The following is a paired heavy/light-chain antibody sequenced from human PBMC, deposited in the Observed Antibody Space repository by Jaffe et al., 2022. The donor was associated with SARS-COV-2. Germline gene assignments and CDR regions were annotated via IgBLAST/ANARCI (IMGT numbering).Light chain of an antibody. CDR3: QQYYSSLPYT. Sequence: DIVMTQSPDSLAVSLGERATINCKSSQSVLHRSNNRNYLGWYQQKPGQPPKLLFYWASTRESGVPDRFSGSGSGTDFTLTISNLQAEDVAVYYCQQYYSSLPYTFGQGTKLEIK. CDR1: QSVLHRSNNRNY. CDR2: WAS. V-gene: IGKV4-1*01. J-gene: IGKJ2*01.
Heavy chain of an antibody. Sequence: EVQLLESGGGFVQPGGSLTLTCAGSGFTFSSYAMNWVRQAPGKGLEWVSSISGSSEKTYYGDSVKGRFTVSRDNSKNTLSLQMSSLRAEDTAVYYCAKWAFDFGVVRSYWGQGTLVTVSS. V-gene: IGHV3-23*01. J-gene: IGHJ1*01. D-gene: IGHD3-3*01. CDR1: GFTFSSYA. CDR2: ISGSSEKT. CDR3: AKWAFDFGVVRSY.